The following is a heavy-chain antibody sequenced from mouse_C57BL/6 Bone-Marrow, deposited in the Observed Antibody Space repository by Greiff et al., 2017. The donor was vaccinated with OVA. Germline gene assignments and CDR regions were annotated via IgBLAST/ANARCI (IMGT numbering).Heavy chain of an antibody. CDR2: IWWDDDK. J-gene: IGHJ1*03. Sequence: QVTLKESGPGILQPSQTLSLTCSFSGFSLSTFGMGVGWIRQPSGKGLEWLAHIWWDDDKYYNPALKSRLTISKDTSKNQVFLKIANVDTADTATYYCARIYYDYDDVLWYFDVWGTGTTVTVSS. D-gene: IGHD2-4*01. CDR1: GFSLSTFGMG. CDR3: ARIYYDYDDVLWYFDV. V-gene: IGHV8-8*01.